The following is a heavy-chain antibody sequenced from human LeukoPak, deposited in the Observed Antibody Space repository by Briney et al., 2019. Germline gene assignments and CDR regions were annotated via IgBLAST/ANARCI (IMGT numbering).Heavy chain of an antibody. CDR1: GFTFSSYW. J-gene: IGHJ6*03. D-gene: IGHD6-13*01. V-gene: IGHV3-7*01. CDR2: IKQDGSEK. CDR3: ARNGGSSWYVGYYYYMDV. Sequence: GESLRLSCAASGFTFSSYWMSWVRQAPGEGLEWVANIKQDGSEKYYVDSVKGRFTISRDNAKNSLYLQMNSLRAEDTAVYYCARNGGSSWYVGYYYYMDVWGKGTTVTVSS.